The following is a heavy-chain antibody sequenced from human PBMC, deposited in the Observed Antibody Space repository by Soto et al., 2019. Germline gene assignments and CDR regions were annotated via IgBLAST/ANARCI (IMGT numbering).Heavy chain of an antibody. CDR3: ARGGILNWYFDL. D-gene: IGHD1-26*01. Sequence: EVQLVESGGGLVQPGGSLRLSCAASGFTFSSYWMNWVRQAPGKGLVWVSRINSDGSSTSYADSVKGRFTISRDNANNTLYLQMNSLRAEDTAVYYCARGGILNWYFDLCGRGTLVTVSA. CDR1: GFTFSSYW. V-gene: IGHV3-74*01. J-gene: IGHJ2*01. CDR2: INSDGSST.